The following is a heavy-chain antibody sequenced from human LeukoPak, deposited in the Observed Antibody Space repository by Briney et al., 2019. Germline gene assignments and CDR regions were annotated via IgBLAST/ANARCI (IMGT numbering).Heavy chain of an antibody. J-gene: IGHJ5*02. CDR1: GGSISSGSYY. Sequence: SETLSLTCTVSGGSISSGSYYWSWIRQPAGKGLEWIGRIYTSGSTNYNPSLKGRVTISVDTSKNQFSLKLSSVTAADTAVYYCARETIFGVVIDPWGQGTLVTVSS. CDR2: IYTSGST. D-gene: IGHD3-3*01. V-gene: IGHV4-61*02. CDR3: ARETIFGVVIDP.